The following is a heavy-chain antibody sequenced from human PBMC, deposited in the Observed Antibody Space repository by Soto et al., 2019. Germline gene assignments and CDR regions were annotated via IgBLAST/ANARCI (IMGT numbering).Heavy chain of an antibody. CDR3: ARGIAPLELGK. D-gene: IGHD1-26*01. Sequence: SETLSLTCSVSGGSMSPYYWSWIRQSPEKGLEWVGFSFYSGYTNYSPSLKSRVTISVDTSKNQLSLKLTSATAADTAVYYCARGIAPLELGKWGQGTQVTVSS. V-gene: IGHV4-59*01. CDR1: GGSMSPYY. CDR2: SFYSGYT. J-gene: IGHJ4*02.